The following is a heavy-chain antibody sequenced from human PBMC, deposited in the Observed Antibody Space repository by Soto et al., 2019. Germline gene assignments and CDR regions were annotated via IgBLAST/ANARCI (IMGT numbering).Heavy chain of an antibody. Sequence: GASVKVSCKASGYTFTSYAMHWVRQAPGQRLEWMGWINAGNGNTKYSQKFQGRVTITRDTSASTAYMELSSLRSEDTAVYYCARDLSTDYDILTGSTGRFDYWGQGTLVTVSS. J-gene: IGHJ4*02. V-gene: IGHV1-3*01. D-gene: IGHD3-9*01. CDR3: ARDLSTDYDILTGSTGRFDY. CDR1: GYTFTSYA. CDR2: INAGNGNT.